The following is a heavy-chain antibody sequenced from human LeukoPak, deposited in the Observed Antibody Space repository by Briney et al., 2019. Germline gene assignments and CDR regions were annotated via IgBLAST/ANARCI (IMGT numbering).Heavy chain of an antibody. CDR2: INPSGGST. Sequence: ASVTVSCKASGYTFTSYYMHWVRQAPGQGLEWMGIINPSGGSTSYAQKFQGRVTMTRDMSTSTVYMELSSLRSEDTAVYYCARNPGRGAFDYWGQGTLVTVSS. V-gene: IGHV1-46*01. CDR3: ARNPGRGAFDY. J-gene: IGHJ4*02. CDR1: GYTFTSYY. D-gene: IGHD1-26*01.